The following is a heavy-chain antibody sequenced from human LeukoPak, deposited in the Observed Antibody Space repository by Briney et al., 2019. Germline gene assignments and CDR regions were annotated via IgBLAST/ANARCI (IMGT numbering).Heavy chain of an antibody. CDR2: IIPILGIA. CDR3: ARDVNNWNDGHWFDP. Sequence: ASVKGSCKASGGTFSSYAISWVRQAPGQGLEWMGRIIPILGIANYAQKFRGRVTITADKSTSTAYMELSSLRSEDTAVYYCARDVNNWNDGHWFDPWGQGTLVTVSS. D-gene: IGHD1-20*01. CDR1: GGTFSSYA. J-gene: IGHJ5*02. V-gene: IGHV1-69*04.